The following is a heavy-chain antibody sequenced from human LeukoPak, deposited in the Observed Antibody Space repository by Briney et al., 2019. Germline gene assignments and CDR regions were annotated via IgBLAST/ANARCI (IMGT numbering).Heavy chain of an antibody. V-gene: IGHV3-64*01. CDR3: ARGARYYYDSSGWTSPPDY. CDR2: ISSNGGST. Sequence: GGSLRLSCAASGFTFSSYAMHWVRQAPGKGLEYVSAISSNGGSTYYANSVKGRFTISRDNSKNTLYLQMGSLRAEDMAVYYCARGARYYYDSSGWTSPPDYWGQGTLVTVS. CDR1: GFTFSSYA. D-gene: IGHD3-22*01. J-gene: IGHJ4*02.